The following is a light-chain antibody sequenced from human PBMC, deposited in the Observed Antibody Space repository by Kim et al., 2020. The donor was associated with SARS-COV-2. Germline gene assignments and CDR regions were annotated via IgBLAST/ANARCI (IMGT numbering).Light chain of an antibody. CDR2: DTF. Sequence: LSPGERATLSCRASQSVSNYLLWYQQKPGQAPRLLIYDTFNRATGIPARFSGSGSGTDFTLTISSLEPEDFAVYYCQQRANWPITFGPGTKVDIK. CDR3: QQRANWPIT. J-gene: IGKJ3*01. V-gene: IGKV3-11*01. CDR1: QSVSNY.